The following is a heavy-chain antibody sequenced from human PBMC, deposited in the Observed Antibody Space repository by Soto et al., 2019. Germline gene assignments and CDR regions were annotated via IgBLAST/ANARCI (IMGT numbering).Heavy chain of an antibody. CDR1: GFTFNTYS. J-gene: IGHJ6*02. Sequence: GGSLRLSCAASGFTFNTYSMNWVRQAPGKGLEWVSVIYSGGSTYYADSVKGRFTISRDNSKNTLYLQMNSLRAEDTAVYYCERGVDSSGWYRPPYYYYGMDVWGQGTTVTVSS. D-gene: IGHD6-19*01. CDR3: ERGVDSSGWYRPPYYYYGMDV. V-gene: IGHV3-66*01. CDR2: IYSGGST.